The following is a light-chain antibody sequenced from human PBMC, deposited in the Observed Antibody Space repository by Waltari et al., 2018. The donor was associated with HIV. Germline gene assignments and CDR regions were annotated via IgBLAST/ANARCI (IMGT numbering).Light chain of an antibody. V-gene: IGLV2-14*01. CDR3: SSYTSSNTLV. Sequence: QSALTQPASVSGSPGQSIAISCTGTNSDVGAYNHVLWYQHHPGKAPKLMIYNVTNRPSGVSDRFSGSKSGNTASLTITDLQTEDEADYFCSSYTSSNTLVFGTGAKVTVL. J-gene: IGLJ1*01. CDR1: NSDVGAYNH. CDR2: NVT.